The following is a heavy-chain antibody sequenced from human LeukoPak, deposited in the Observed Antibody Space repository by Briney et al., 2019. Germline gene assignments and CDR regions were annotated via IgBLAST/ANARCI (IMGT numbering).Heavy chain of an antibody. CDR1: GFTFSSYS. D-gene: IGHD3-3*01. V-gene: IGHV3-21*01. CDR3: AREGYYDFWSGPLPLDY. Sequence: KPGGSLRLSCAASGFTFSSYSMNWVRQAPGKGLEWVSSISSSSSYIYYADSVKGRFTISRDNSKNTLYLQMGSLRAEDMAVYYCAREGYYDFWSGPLPLDYWGQGTLVTVSS. CDR2: ISSSSSYI. J-gene: IGHJ4*02.